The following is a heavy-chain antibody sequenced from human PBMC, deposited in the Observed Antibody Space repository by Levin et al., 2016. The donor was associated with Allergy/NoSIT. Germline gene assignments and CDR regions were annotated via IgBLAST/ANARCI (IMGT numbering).Heavy chain of an antibody. Sequence: WIRQPPGKGLEWIGSIYYGGTTYYNSSLKSRVTVSVDTSKNQFSLKLNSVTAADTAVYYCTRRGLMAEAVWGQGTTVTVSS. D-gene: IGHD3-16*01. CDR3: TRRGLMAEAV. CDR2: IYYGGTT. V-gene: IGHV4-39*01. J-gene: IGHJ6*02.